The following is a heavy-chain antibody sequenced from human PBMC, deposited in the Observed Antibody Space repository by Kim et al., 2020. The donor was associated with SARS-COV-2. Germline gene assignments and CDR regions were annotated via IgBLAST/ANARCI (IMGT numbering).Heavy chain of an antibody. J-gene: IGHJ4*02. Sequence: GGSLRLSCAASGFTFTNYAMSWVRQAPGKGLEWVSSININAGHTYYADSVKGRFTISGDSSKNMLHLQMNSLRAEDTAVYYCAKSVNGGGYQFERGADYWVQGPLTPVSS. CDR2: ININAGHT. CDR3: AKSVNGGGYQFERGADY. V-gene: IGHV3-23*01. D-gene: IGHD3-22*01. CDR1: GFTFTNYA.